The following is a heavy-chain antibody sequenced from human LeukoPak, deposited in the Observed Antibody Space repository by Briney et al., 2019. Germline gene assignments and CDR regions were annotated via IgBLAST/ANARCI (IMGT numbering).Heavy chain of an antibody. V-gene: IGHV4-34*01. D-gene: IGHD4-17*01. Sequence: SETLSLTCAVYGGSFSGYYWSWIRQPPGKGLEWIGEINHNGSTNYNPSLKSRVTISVDTSKNQFSLKLTSVTAADTAVYYCARGLRDLDYWGQGTLVTVSS. CDR3: ARGLRDLDY. J-gene: IGHJ4*02. CDR2: INHNGST. CDR1: GGSFSGYY.